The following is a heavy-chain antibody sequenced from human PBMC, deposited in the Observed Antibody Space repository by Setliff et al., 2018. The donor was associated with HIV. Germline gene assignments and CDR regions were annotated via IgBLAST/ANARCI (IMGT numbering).Heavy chain of an antibody. J-gene: IGHJ4*02. Sequence: SETLSLTCAVYGGSFSGYYWSWIRQPPGKGLAWLGHIYSSGSTNYTPSLKSRVTISVDTSKNQFSLKLYSVTAADTAVYYCARAYFGSGIYYWGQGTLVTVSS. CDR1: GGSFSGYY. V-gene: IGHV4-4*09. CDR3: ARAYFGSGIYY. CDR2: IYSSGST. D-gene: IGHD3-10*01.